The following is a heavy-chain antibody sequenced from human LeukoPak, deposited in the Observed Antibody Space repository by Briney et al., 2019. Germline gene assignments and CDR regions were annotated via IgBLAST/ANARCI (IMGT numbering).Heavy chain of an antibody. J-gene: IGHJ4*02. D-gene: IGHD2-2*01. CDR3: ARDHEYCSSTSCSDY. CDR2: IYHSGST. Sequence: PSETLSLTCTVSGYSISSGYYWGWIRPPPGKGLEGIGSIYHSGSTYYNPSLKSGVTISVDTSKNQFSLKLSSVTAADTAVYYCARDHEYCSSTSCSDYWGQGTLVTVSS. V-gene: IGHV4-38-2*02. CDR1: GYSISSGYY.